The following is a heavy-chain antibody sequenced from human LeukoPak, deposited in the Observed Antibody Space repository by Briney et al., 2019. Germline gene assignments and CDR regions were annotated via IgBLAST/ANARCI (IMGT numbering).Heavy chain of an antibody. CDR2: IYPGDSET. D-gene: IGHD3-22*01. J-gene: IGHJ4*02. CDR3: ARLKTYYYDSSGDY. Sequence: GESLKISCKGSGYSFPTYWIGWVRQMPGKGLEWMGIIYPGDSETRYSPSFQGQVTISADKSISTAYLQWSSLKASDTAMYYCARLKTYYYDSSGDYWGQGTLVTVSS. V-gene: IGHV5-51*01. CDR1: GYSFPTYW.